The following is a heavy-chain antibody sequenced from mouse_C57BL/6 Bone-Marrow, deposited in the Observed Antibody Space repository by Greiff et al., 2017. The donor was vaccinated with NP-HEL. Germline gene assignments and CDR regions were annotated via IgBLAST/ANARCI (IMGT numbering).Heavy chain of an antibody. D-gene: IGHD2-3*01. CDR1: GFSLTSYG. Sequence: VKLVESGPGLVQPSQSLSITCTVSGFSLTSYGVHWVRQSPGKGLEWLGMIWSGGSTDYNAAFISRLSISKDNSKSQVFFKMNSLQADDTAIYYCARFLIYDGPAWFAYWGQGTLVTVSA. J-gene: IGHJ3*01. CDR3: ARFLIYDGPAWFAY. CDR2: IWSGGST. V-gene: IGHV2-2*01.